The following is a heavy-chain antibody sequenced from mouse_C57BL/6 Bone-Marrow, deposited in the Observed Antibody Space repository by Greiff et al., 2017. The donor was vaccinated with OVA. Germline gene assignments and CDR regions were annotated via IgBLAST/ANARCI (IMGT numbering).Heavy chain of an antibody. D-gene: IGHD2-4*01. J-gene: IGHJ4*01. CDR1: GYTFTDYY. CDR2: INPYNGGT. CDR3: ARSCYDYDGDAMDY. V-gene: IGHV1-19*01. Sequence: VQLQQSGPVLVKPGASVKMSCKASGYTFTDYYMNWVKQSHGKGLEWIGVINPYNGGTSYNQKFKGKATLTVDKSSSTAYMELNSLTSEDSAVDYCARSCYDYDGDAMDYWGQGTSGTVSS.